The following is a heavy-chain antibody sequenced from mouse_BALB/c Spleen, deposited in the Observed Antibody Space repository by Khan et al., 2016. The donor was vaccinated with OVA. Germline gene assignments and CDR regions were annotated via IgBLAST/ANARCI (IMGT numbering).Heavy chain of an antibody. CDR1: GFSLKNYG. CDR2: IWKDGST. CDR3: ARQPCYHYNIMDY. V-gene: IGHV2-6-1*01. Sequence: QVQLKQSGPGLVAPSQSLSITCPISGFSLKNYGVHWVRQPPGKGLEWLVVIWKDGSTTYNSALKSRLTIRKDKSKSQVFLKRTSLQTDSSAMYCCARQPCYHYNIMDYWGQGTSVTFSS. J-gene: IGHJ4*01.